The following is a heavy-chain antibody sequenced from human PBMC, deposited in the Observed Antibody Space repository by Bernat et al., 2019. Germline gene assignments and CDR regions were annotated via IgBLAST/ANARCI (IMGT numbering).Heavy chain of an antibody. Sequence: QVQLQESGPGLVKPSQTLSLTCTVSGGSIRSGGYYWSWSRQHPGKGLEWIGYIYYSGSTYYNPSLKSRVTISVATSKNQFSLKLSSVTAADTAVYYCARDYSGSGYYGDFDYWGQGTLVTVSS. CDR3: ARDYSGSGYYGDFDY. CDR2: IYYSGST. V-gene: IGHV4-31*03. CDR1: GGSIRSGGYY. D-gene: IGHD3-3*01. J-gene: IGHJ4*02.